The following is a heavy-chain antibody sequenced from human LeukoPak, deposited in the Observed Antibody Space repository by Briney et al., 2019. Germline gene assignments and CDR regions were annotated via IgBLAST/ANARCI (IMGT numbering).Heavy chain of an antibody. Sequence: SETLSLTCTVSGGSISNYYWSWIRQPPGKRLEWIGYIYYSGSTNYNPSPKSRVTISVDTSKNQFSLKLSSVTAADTAVYYCARGGNYYDSSGLFDYWGQGTLVTVSS. CDR2: IYYSGST. J-gene: IGHJ4*02. CDR3: ARGGNYYDSSGLFDY. CDR1: GGSISNYY. V-gene: IGHV4-59*01. D-gene: IGHD3-22*01.